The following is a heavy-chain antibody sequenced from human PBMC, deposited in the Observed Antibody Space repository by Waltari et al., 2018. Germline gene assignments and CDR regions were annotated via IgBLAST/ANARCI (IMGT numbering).Heavy chain of an antibody. D-gene: IGHD3-22*01. J-gene: IGHJ3*02. CDR3: AAGQNYYDSSGYRRLDSFDI. CDR2: IVVGSGNT. V-gene: IGHV1-58*02. Sequence: QMQLVQSGPEVKKPGTSVKVSCKASGFTFTSSAMQWVRQARGQRLEWIGWIVVGSGNTNYAQKFQERVTITRDMSTSTAYMELSSLRSEDTAVYYCAAGQNYYDSSGYRRLDSFDIWGQGTMVTVSS. CDR1: GFTFTSSA.